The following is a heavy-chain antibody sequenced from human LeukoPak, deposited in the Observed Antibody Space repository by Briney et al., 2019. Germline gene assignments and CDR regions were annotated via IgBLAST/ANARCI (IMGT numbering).Heavy chain of an antibody. J-gene: IGHJ6*02. CDR3: AREYCTNGVCYNYYYYGMDV. D-gene: IGHD2-8*01. Sequence: ASVKVSCTASGYTFTSYYMHWVRQAPGQGLEWMGIINPSGGSTSYAQKFQGRVTMTRDTSTSTVYMELSSLRSEDTAVYYCAREYCTNGVCYNYYYYGMDVWGQGTTATVSS. CDR2: INPSGGST. CDR1: GYTFTSYY. V-gene: IGHV1-46*01.